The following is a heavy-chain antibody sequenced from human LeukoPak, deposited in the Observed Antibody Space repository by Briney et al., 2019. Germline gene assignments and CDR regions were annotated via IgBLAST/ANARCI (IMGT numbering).Heavy chain of an antibody. CDR1: GYTFTSYD. Sequence: ASVKVSCKASGYTFTSYDINWVRQATGQGLEWMGWMNPNSGNTGYAQKFQGRVTMTRNTSISTAYMELSSLRSEDTAVYYCARVPMVRGVIRIDYWGQGTLVTVSS. CDR2: MNPNSGNT. CDR3: ARVPMVRGVIRIDY. J-gene: IGHJ4*02. V-gene: IGHV1-8*01. D-gene: IGHD3-10*01.